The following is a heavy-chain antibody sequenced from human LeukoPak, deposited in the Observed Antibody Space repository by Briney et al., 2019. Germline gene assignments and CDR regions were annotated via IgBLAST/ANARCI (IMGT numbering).Heavy chain of an antibody. D-gene: IGHD3-22*01. CDR2: IWYDGSNK. CDR1: GFTFSNYG. CDR3: ARDYFRYYYDTSGYFPY. V-gene: IGHV3-33*08. Sequence: GGSLRLSCAASGFTFSNYGMHWVRQAPGKGLEWVAVIWYDGSNKYYADSVKGRFTISRDNSKNTLYLQMNSLRAEDTAVYYCARDYFRYYYDTSGYFPYWGQGTLVTVSS. J-gene: IGHJ4*02.